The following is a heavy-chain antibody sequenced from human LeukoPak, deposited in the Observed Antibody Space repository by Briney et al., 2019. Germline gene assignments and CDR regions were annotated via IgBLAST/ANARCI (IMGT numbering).Heavy chain of an antibody. CDR1: GFTFSDSY. CDR3: ARDKNGVFDI. CDR2: ISSGSTYI. J-gene: IGHJ3*02. Sequence: GGSLRLSCAASGFTFSDSYMSWIRQVPGKGLEWVSSISSGSTYIYNADSVQGRFTISRDNAKNSLFLLVNSLRAEDTAVYYCARDKNGVFDIWGQGTMDTVSS. V-gene: IGHV3-11*04. D-gene: IGHD3-3*01.